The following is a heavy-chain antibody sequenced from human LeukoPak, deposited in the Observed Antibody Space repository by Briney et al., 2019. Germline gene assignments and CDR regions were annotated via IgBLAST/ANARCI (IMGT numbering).Heavy chain of an antibody. CDR3: ASTDSSGYYKERFDY. Sequence: SVTVSCKASGGTSSSYAISWVRQAPGQGLEWMGRIIPIFGIANYAQKFQGRVTITADKSTSTAYMELSSLRSEDTAVYYCASTDSSGYYKERFDYWGQGTLVTVSS. CDR1: GGTSSSYA. D-gene: IGHD3-22*01. CDR2: IIPIFGIA. J-gene: IGHJ4*02. V-gene: IGHV1-69*04.